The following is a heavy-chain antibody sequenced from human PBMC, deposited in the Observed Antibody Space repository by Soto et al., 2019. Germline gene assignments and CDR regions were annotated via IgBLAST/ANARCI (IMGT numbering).Heavy chain of an antibody. Sequence: GGSLRLSCAASGFSFGSYALSWVRQAPGKGLEWVSTISGSDGKTFYADSVKGRFSISRDTSQNTLYLQMNSLRADDTAIYYCARWSYLDYWGQGARVTVSS. CDR2: ISGSDGKT. J-gene: IGHJ4*02. D-gene: IGHD3-3*01. V-gene: IGHV3-23*01. CDR3: ARWSYLDY. CDR1: GFSFGSYA.